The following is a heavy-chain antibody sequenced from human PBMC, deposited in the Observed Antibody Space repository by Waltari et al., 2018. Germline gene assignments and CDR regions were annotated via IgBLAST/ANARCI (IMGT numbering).Heavy chain of an antibody. CDR2: ISGSGGST. CDR1: GFTFSSYA. Sequence: EVQLLESGGGLVQPGGSLRLSCAASGFTFSSYAMSWVRQAPGKGLEWVSAISGSGGSTYYADSVKGRFTISRDNSKNTLYLQMNSLRAEDTAVYYCANIPYNWNYVLVDYWGQGTLVTVSS. CDR3: ANIPYNWNYVLVDY. D-gene: IGHD1-7*01. J-gene: IGHJ4*02. V-gene: IGHV3-23*01.